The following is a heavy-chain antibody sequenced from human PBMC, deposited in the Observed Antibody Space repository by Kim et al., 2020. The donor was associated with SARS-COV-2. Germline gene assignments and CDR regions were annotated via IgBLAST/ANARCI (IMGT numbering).Heavy chain of an antibody. CDR1: GGSISSSSYY. CDR2: IYYSGST. D-gene: IGHD3-9*01. Sequence: SETLSLTCTVSGGSISSSSYYWGWIRQPPGKGLEWIGSIYYSGSTHYNPSLNSRVTISVDTSKNQFSLTLSSVTAADTAVYYCARDPIFTGLLTPSNYYYYGMDVWGQGTTVTVSS. CDR3: ARDPIFTGLLTPSNYYYYGMDV. V-gene: IGHV4-39*01. J-gene: IGHJ6*02.